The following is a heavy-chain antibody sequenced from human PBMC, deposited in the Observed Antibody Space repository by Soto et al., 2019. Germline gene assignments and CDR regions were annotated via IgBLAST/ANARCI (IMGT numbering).Heavy chain of an antibody. CDR1: GGSISSGDYY. CDR3: ARASGYSSLFDF. D-gene: IGHD5-18*01. Sequence: KPSETLSLTCTVSGGSISSGDYYWNWIRQPPGKGLEWIGYIYNSETTYYNPSLKSRLTISLDTSKNHFSLKLSSVTAADTAVYYCARASGYSSLFDFWGQGTLVTVSS. V-gene: IGHV4-30-4*01. J-gene: IGHJ4*02. CDR2: IYNSETT.